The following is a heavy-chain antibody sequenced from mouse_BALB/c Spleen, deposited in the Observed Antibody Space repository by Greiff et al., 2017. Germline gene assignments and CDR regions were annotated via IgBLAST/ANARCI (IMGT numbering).Heavy chain of an antibody. D-gene: IGHD1-1*01. CDR2: IYPGDGDT. CDR1: GYTFTSYW. J-gene: IGHJ1*01. CDR3: ASVVATLDFDV. Sequence: VQLQQSGAELARPGASVKLSCKASGYTFTSYWMQWVKQRPGQGLEWIGAIYPGDGDTRYTQKFKGKATLTADKSSSTAYMQLSSLASEDSAVYYCASVVATLDFDVWGAGTTVTVSS. V-gene: IGHV1-87*01.